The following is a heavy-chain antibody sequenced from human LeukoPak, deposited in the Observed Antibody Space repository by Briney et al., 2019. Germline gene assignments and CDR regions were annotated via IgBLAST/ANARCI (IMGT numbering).Heavy chain of an antibody. Sequence: VASVKVSCKASGGTFSSYAISWVRQAPGQGLEWMGWISAYNGQTNYAQKFQGRVTMTTDTSTSTAYVELRSLRSDDTAMYYCAREERGYSGDYWGQGTLVTVSS. V-gene: IGHV1-18*01. D-gene: IGHD5-18*01. J-gene: IGHJ4*02. CDR1: GGTFSSYA. CDR2: ISAYNGQT. CDR3: AREERGYSGDY.